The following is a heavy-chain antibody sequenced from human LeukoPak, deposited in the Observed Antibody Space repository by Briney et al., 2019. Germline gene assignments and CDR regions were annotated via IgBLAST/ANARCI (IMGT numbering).Heavy chain of an antibody. CDR3: AKASGWSNYFDY. D-gene: IGHD6-19*01. J-gene: IGHJ4*02. CDR1: GGTFSSYA. CDR2: IIPIFGTA. Sequence: SVKVSCKASGGTFSSYAISWVRQAPGQGLEWMGGIIPIFGTANYAQKFQGRVAITADESTSTAYMELSSLRSEDTAVYYCAKASGWSNYFDYWGQGTLVTVSS. V-gene: IGHV1-69*01.